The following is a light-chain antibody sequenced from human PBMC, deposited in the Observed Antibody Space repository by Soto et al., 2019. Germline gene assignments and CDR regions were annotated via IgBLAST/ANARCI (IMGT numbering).Light chain of an antibody. Sequence: EIVMTQSPATLSVSLGERATLSCRASQSVSRNLAWYQQKPGQAPRLLIYCASTRATGIPPRFSGSGSGTEFTLTISSLQSEDFAVYYCQQYNNWPPLTFGGGTKVEIK. V-gene: IGKV3-15*01. J-gene: IGKJ4*01. CDR1: QSVSRN. CDR2: CAS. CDR3: QQYNNWPPLT.